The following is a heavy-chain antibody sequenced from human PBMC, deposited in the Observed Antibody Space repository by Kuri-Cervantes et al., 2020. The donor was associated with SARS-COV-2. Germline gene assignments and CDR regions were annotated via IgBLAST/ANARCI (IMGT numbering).Heavy chain of an antibody. D-gene: IGHD6-6*01. CDR2: IYYSGST. Sequence: GSLRLSCIVSGGSISSSSYYWGWIRQPPGKGLEWIGSIYYSGSTYYNPSLKSRVTISVDTSKNQFSLKLSSVTAADTAVYYCARQGPSIAAPGRRWFDPWGQGTLVTVSS. CDR3: ARQGPSIAAPGRRWFDP. V-gene: IGHV4-39*01. J-gene: IGHJ5*02. CDR1: GGSISSSSYY.